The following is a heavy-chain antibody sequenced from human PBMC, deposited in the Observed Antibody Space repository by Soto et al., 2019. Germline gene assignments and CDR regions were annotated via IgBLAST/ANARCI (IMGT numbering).Heavy chain of an antibody. J-gene: IGHJ2*01. D-gene: IGHD3-16*01. CDR3: ARCVCYVFVNHRDVHCVHRRRATDL. CDR2: INPSGGYT. V-gene: IGHV1-46*03. CDR1: GYTFSSYY. Sequence: ASVKVSCKASGYTFSSYYMNWVRQAPGQGLEWLGIINPSGGYTTYAQRFLGRVTMTSDTSTSTVHMELGSLTSEDTAVYYCARCVCYVFVNHRDVHCVHRRRATDL.